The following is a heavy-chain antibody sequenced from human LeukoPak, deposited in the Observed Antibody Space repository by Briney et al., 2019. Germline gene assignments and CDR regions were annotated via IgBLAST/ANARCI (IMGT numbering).Heavy chain of an antibody. V-gene: IGHV4-59*01. CDR3: ARTTTGLLRMFDY. CDR2: ISYSGGT. D-gene: IGHD1-1*01. J-gene: IGHJ4*02. Sequence: SETLPLTCTVSGGSISSYFWSWIRQPPGKGLEWIGYISYSGGTNYNPSLKSRVTISVDTSKSQFSLKLSSVSAADTAVYYCARTTTGLLRMFDYWGQGTLVTVSS. CDR1: GGSISSYF.